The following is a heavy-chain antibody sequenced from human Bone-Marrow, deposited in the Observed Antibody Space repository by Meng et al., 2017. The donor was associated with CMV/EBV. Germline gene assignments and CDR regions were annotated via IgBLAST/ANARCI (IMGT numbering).Heavy chain of an antibody. CDR2: INPSGGST. V-gene: IGHV1-46*01. Sequence: ASVKVSCKASGYTFTGYYMHWVRQAPGQGLEWMGIINPSGGSTSYAQKFQGRVTMTRDTSTSTVYMELSSLRSEDTAVYYCASSLLRRAYYDFWSGPRDARFDPWGQGTLVTVSS. J-gene: IGHJ5*02. D-gene: IGHD3-3*01. CDR1: GYTFTGYY. CDR3: ASSLLRRAYYDFWSGPRDARFDP.